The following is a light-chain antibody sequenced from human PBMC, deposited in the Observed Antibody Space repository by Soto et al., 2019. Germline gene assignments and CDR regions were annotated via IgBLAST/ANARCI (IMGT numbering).Light chain of an antibody. V-gene: IGLV3-1*01. Sequence: SYELTQPPSVSVSPGKTASITCSGDKLGDKYACWYQQKPGQSPVLVIYQDTKRPSGIPERFFGSNSGNTATLTISGTQAMDEADYYCQAWDSSTVVFGGGTKLTVL. J-gene: IGLJ2*01. CDR2: QDT. CDR1: KLGDKY. CDR3: QAWDSSTVV.